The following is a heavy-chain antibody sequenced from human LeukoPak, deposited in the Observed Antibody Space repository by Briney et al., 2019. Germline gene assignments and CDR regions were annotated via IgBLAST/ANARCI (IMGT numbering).Heavy chain of an antibody. J-gene: IGHJ6*03. Sequence: SETLSLTCTVSGGSISSYYWSWIRQPPGKGLEWIGYIYYSGSTNYNPSLKSRVTISVDTSKNQFSLKLSSVTAADTAVYYCAREGILTGYYSNYYYYYMDVWGKGTTVTISS. CDR3: AREGILTGYYSNYYYYYMDV. D-gene: IGHD3-9*01. CDR1: GGSISSYY. V-gene: IGHV4-59*01. CDR2: IYYSGST.